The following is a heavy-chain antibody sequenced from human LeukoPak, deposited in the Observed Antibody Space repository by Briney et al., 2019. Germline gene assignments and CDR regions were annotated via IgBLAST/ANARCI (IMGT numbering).Heavy chain of an antibody. CDR1: GYTFTSYD. CDR2: IIPILGIA. CDR3: ARDLLGTYYYDSSGDAFDI. J-gene: IGHJ3*02. V-gene: IGHV1-69*04. D-gene: IGHD3-22*01. Sequence: ASVKVSCKASGYTFTSYDINWVRQAPGQGLEWMGRIIPILGIANYAQKFQGRVTTTADKSTSTAYMELSSLRSEDTAVYYCARDLLGTYYYDSSGDAFDIWGQGTMVTVSS.